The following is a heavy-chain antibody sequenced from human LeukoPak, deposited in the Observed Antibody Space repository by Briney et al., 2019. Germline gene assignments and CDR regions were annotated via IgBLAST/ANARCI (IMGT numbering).Heavy chain of an antibody. D-gene: IGHD1-26*01. J-gene: IGHJ5*02. CDR3: ERESQAPTAGSWFDP. CDR2: ISGSRDMI. CDR1: GFTFTDCY. V-gene: IGHV3-11*01. Sequence: GGSLRLSCAASGFTFTDCYMRWIRHAPGKGLVWLSYISGSRDMIYYEDSVKGRFTISRDNAKNTLYVQMHRQRVEDTGVYYCERESQAPTAGSWFDPWGQGTLVTVSS.